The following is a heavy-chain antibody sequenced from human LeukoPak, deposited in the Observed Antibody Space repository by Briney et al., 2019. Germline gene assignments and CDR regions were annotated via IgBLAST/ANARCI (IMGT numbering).Heavy chain of an antibody. CDR2: IIPILGIA. D-gene: IGHD3-22*01. CDR1: GGTFSSYA. CDR3: ASGSYYYDSSGPREDWFDP. Sequence: ASVKVSCKASGGTFSSYAISWVRQAPGQGLEWMGRIIPILGIANYAQKFQGRVTITADKSTSTAYMELSSLRSEDTAVYYCASGSYYYDSSGPREDWFDPWGQGTLVTVSS. V-gene: IGHV1-69*04. J-gene: IGHJ5*02.